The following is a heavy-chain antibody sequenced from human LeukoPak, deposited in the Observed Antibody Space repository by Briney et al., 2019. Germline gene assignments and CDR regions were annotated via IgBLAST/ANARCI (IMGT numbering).Heavy chain of an antibody. D-gene: IGHD3-10*01. J-gene: IGHJ4*02. Sequence: RGGSLQISCQGSGYYFTSYWIGWVRQMPGKGLEGMGIIYPGDSDTTYSPSFQGQVTISADKSISTAYLQWSSLKASDTAMYYCARPAYYGSGNYYFDYWGQGILVTVSS. CDR2: IYPGDSDT. CDR1: GYYFTSYW. CDR3: ARPAYYGSGNYYFDY. V-gene: IGHV5-51*01.